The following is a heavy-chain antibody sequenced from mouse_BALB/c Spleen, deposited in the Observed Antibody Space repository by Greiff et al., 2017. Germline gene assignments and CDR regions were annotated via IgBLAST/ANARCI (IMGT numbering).Heavy chain of an antibody. V-gene: IGHV1-5*01. Sequence: EVQLHQSGTVLARPGASVKMSCKASGYTFTSYWMHWVKQRPGQGLEWIGAIYPGNSDTSYNQKFKGKAKLTAVTSTSTAYMELSSLTNEDSAVYYCTRFDGYYPAWFAYWGQGTLVTVSA. CDR2: IYPGNSDT. D-gene: IGHD2-3*01. J-gene: IGHJ3*01. CDR3: TRFDGYYPAWFAY. CDR1: GYTFTSYW.